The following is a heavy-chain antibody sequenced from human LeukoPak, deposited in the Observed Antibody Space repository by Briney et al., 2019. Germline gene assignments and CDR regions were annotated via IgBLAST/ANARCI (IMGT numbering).Heavy chain of an antibody. Sequence: ASVNVSCKASGGTFSSYAISWVRQAPGQGLEWMGRIIPIFGTANYAQKFQGRVTITADESTSTAYMELSSLRSEDTAVYYCARSGSYIINAFDIWGQGTMVTVSS. CDR1: GGTFSSYA. CDR2: IIPIFGTA. D-gene: IGHD1-26*01. V-gene: IGHV1-69*13. J-gene: IGHJ3*02. CDR3: ARSGSYIINAFDI.